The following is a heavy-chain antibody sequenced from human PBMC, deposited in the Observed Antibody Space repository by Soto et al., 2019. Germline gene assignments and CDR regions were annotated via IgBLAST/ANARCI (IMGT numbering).Heavy chain of an antibody. Sequence: QVHLQESGPGLVKPSETLSLTCTVSGGCISSYYWSWIRQPPGKGLEWIGYISYIGSANYNPSLKSRVTISGDTSKNQFSLKLTSVTAADTAVYFCGLYCSSASCKVDYWGQGTLVTVSS. CDR2: ISYIGSA. V-gene: IGHV4-59*08. CDR3: GLYCSSASCKVDY. CDR1: GGCISSYY. D-gene: IGHD2-2*01. J-gene: IGHJ4*02.